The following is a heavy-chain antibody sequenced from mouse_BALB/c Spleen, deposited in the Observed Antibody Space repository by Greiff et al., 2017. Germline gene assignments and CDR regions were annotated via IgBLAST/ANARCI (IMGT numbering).Heavy chain of an antibody. D-gene: IGHD1-1*01. CDR2: ISSGSSTI. CDR1: GFTFSSFG. V-gene: IGHV5-17*02. J-gene: IGHJ1*01. Sequence: EVQGVESGGGLVQPGGSRKLSCAASGFTFSSFGMHWVRQAPEKGLEWVAYISSGSSTIYYADTVKGRFTISRDNPKNTLFLQMTSLRSEDTAMYYCARSGTTVHFDVWGAGTTVTVSS. CDR3: ARSGTTVHFDV.